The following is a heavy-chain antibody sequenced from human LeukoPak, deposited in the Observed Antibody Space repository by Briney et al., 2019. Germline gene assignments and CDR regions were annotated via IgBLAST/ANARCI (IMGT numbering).Heavy chain of an antibody. D-gene: IGHD3-9*01. CDR3: ARASGYHDAFDI. V-gene: IGHV3-48*03. J-gene: IGHJ3*02. CDR1: GFTFGTYE. CDR2: ISISGSTI. Sequence: GGSLRLSCAASGFTFGTYEMNWVRQAPGKGLEWVSYISISGSTIYYADSVKGRFTISRDNAKNSLYLQMNSLRAEDTAVYYCARASGYHDAFDIWGQGTMVTVSS.